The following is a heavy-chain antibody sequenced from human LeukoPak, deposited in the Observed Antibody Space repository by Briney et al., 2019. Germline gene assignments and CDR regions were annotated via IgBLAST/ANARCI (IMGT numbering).Heavy chain of an antibody. V-gene: IGHV1-2*02. Sequence: ASVTVSCKASGYTFTGYYMHWVRQAPGQGLEWMGWINPNSGGTNYAQKFQGRVTMTRDTSISTAYMELSRLRSDDTAVYYCARDLYSSSWYLSIWGQGTLVTVSS. CDR3: ARDLYSSSWYLSI. CDR1: GYTFTGYY. J-gene: IGHJ4*02. D-gene: IGHD6-13*01. CDR2: INPNSGGT.